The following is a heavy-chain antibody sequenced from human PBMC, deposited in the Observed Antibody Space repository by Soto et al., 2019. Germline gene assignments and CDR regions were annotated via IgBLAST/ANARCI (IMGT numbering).Heavy chain of an antibody. V-gene: IGHV3-23*01. J-gene: IGHJ6*02. Sequence: GGSLRLSCAASGFTFSSYAMSWVRQAPGKGLEWVSAISGSGGSTYYADSVKGRFTISRDNSKNTLYLQMNSLRAEDTAVYYCAKDCDAPDSAECMDVWGQGTTVTVSS. D-gene: IGHD2-15*01. CDR3: AKDCDAPDSAECMDV. CDR2: ISGSGGST. CDR1: GFTFSSYA.